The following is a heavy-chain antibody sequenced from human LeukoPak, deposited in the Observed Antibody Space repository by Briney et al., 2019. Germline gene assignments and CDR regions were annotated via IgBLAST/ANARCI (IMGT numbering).Heavy chain of an antibody. V-gene: IGHV4-59*01. D-gene: IGHD3-3*01. CDR3: ARDAKVLRFLEWSDPYWYFDL. Sequence: SETLSLTCTVSGGSISSYYWSWIRQPPGKGLEWIGYIYYSGSTNYNPSLKSRVTISVDTSKNQFSLKLSSVTAADTAVYYCARDAKVLRFLEWSDPYWYFDLWGRGTLVTVSS. J-gene: IGHJ2*01. CDR1: GGSISSYY. CDR2: IYYSGST.